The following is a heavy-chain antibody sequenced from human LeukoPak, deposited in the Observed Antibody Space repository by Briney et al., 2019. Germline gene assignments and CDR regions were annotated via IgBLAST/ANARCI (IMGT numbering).Heavy chain of an antibody. CDR2: ISWNSGSI. CDR1: GFTFDDYA. J-gene: IGHJ4*02. V-gene: IGHV3-9*01. Sequence: PGGSLRLSRAASGFTFDDYAMHWVRQAPGKGREWVSGISWNSGSIGYADSVKGRFTISRDNAKNFLYLQMNSLRAEDTALYDCAKDSGNYYGSGSPIDYWGQGTLVTVSS. CDR3: AKDSGNYYGSGSPIDY. D-gene: IGHD3-10*01.